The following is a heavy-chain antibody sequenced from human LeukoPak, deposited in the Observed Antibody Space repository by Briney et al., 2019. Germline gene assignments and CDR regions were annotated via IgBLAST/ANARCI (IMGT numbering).Heavy chain of an antibody. CDR3: ARGSKAAPGTFDY. D-gene: IGHD6-13*01. Sequence: PSETLSLTCTVSGGSISSYYWRWIRQPPGQGPEWIGYIYYTGSTDYNPSLKSRVAISVDTSKDQFSLKLSSVTAADTAVYYCARGSKAAPGTFDYWGQGTLVTVSS. J-gene: IGHJ4*02. V-gene: IGHV4-59*01. CDR2: IYYTGST. CDR1: GGSISSYY.